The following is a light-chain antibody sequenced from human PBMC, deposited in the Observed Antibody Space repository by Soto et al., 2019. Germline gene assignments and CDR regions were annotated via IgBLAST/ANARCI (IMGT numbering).Light chain of an antibody. CDR3: QYYDSSLTGYV. Sequence: QSVLTQPPSVSGAPGQRGTISCTGGRSKVGAGYDVHWYQQLPGTAPKLLIYGNSNRPSGVPDRFSGSKSGTSASLAITGLQAEDEADYYCQYYDSSLTGYVFGTGTKVTVL. V-gene: IGLV1-40*01. CDR2: GNS. J-gene: IGLJ1*01. CDR1: RSKVGAGYD.